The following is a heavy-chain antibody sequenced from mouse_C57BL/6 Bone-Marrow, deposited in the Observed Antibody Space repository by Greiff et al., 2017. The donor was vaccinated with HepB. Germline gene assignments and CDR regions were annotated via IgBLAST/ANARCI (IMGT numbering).Heavy chain of an antibody. CDR1: EYEFPSHD. Sequence: EVHPVESGGGLVQPGESLKLSCESNEYEFPSHDMSWVRKTPEKRLELVAAINSDGGSTYYPDTMERRFIISRDNTKKTLYLQMSSLRSEDTALYYCARWLRRGDYYAMDYWGQGTSVTVSS. CDR2: INSDGGST. J-gene: IGHJ4*01. D-gene: IGHD2-2*01. CDR3: ARWLRRGDYYAMDY. V-gene: IGHV5-2*01.